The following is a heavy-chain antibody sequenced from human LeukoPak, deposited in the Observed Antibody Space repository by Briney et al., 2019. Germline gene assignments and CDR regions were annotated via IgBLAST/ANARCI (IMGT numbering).Heavy chain of an antibody. CDR2: ISSSSSYI. CDR1: GFTFSSYS. Sequence: PGGSLRLSCAASGFTFSSYSMNWVRQAPGKGLEWVSSISSSSSYIYYADSVKGRFTISRDNAKNSLYLQMNSLRAEDTYVYYCARVLTGATSGPYFDYWGQGTLVTVSS. J-gene: IGHJ4*02. CDR3: ARVLTGATSGPYFDY. V-gene: IGHV3-21*01. D-gene: IGHD1-7*01.